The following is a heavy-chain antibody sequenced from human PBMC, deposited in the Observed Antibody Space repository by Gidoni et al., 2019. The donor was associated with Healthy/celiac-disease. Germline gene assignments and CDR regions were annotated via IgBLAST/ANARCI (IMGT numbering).Heavy chain of an antibody. J-gene: IGHJ4*02. CDR3: ASLSAAADDFDY. V-gene: IGHV4-34*01. CDR2: INHSGST. D-gene: IGHD6-13*01. Sequence: QVQLQQWGAGLLKPSETLSLTCAVYGGSFSGYYWSWIRQPPGKGLGWIGEINHSGSTNYNPSLKSRVTISVDTSKNQFSLKLSSVTAADTAVYYCASLSAAADDFDYWGQGTLVTVSS. CDR1: GGSFSGYY.